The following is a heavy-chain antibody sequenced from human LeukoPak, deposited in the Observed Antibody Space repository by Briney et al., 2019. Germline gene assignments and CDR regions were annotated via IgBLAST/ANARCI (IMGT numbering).Heavy chain of an antibody. Sequence: GASVKVSCEASGYTFTSYDINWVRQATGQGLEWMGWMNPNSGNTGYAQKFQGRVTITRNNSISTAYMELRSLRSDDTAVYYCARDKGIAVAAVDYWGQGTLVTVSS. D-gene: IGHD6-19*01. J-gene: IGHJ4*02. CDR1: GYTFTSYD. V-gene: IGHV1-8*03. CDR3: ARDKGIAVAAVDY. CDR2: MNPNSGNT.